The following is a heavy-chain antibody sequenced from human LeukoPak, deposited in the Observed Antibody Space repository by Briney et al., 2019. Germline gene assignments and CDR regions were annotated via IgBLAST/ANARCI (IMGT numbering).Heavy chain of an antibody. CDR3: AKDFTEQQPSPPDDAFDI. Sequence: GGSLRLSCAASGFTFSSYAMSWVRQAPGKGLEWVSAISGSGGSTYYADSVKGRFTISRDNSKNTLYLQMNSLRAEDTAVYYCAKDFTEQQPSPPDDAFDIWGQGTMVTVSS. CDR2: ISGSGGST. CDR1: GFTFSSYA. V-gene: IGHV3-23*01. D-gene: IGHD6-13*01. J-gene: IGHJ3*02.